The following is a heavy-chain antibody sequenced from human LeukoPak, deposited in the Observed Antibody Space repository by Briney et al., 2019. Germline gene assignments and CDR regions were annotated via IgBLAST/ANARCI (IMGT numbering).Heavy chain of an antibody. V-gene: IGHV3-23*01. CDR1: GFTFSSYA. CDR2: ISGSGGST. J-gene: IGHJ4*02. D-gene: IGHD3-10*01. CDR3: AKDSQNYYGSGSYTNY. Sequence: PGGSLRLSCAASGFTFSSYAMSWVRQAPGKGLEWVSAISGSGGSTYYADSVKGRFTISRDNAKNSLYLQMSSLRAEDTALYYCAKDSQNYYGSGSYTNYWGQGTLVTVSS.